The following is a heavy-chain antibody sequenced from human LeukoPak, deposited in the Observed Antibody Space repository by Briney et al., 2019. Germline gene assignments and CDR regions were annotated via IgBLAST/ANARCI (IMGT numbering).Heavy chain of an antibody. CDR3: ARVANVVVPAARYNWFDP. D-gene: IGHD2-2*01. V-gene: IGHV4-34*01. CDR2: INHSGST. Sequence: GSLRLSCAASGFTFRSHWMSWIRQPPGKGLEWIGEINHSGSTNHNPSLKSRVTISVDTSKNQFSLKLSSVTAADTAVYYCARVANVVVPAARYNWFDPWGQGTLVTVSS. CDR1: GFTFRSHW. J-gene: IGHJ5*02.